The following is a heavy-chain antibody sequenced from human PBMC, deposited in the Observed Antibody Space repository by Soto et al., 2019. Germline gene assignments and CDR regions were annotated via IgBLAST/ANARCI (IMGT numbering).Heavy chain of an antibody. CDR3: AKKSPSSIQGWAFAMDV. V-gene: IGHV3-53*02. CDR2: TFSGGST. D-gene: IGHD1-26*01. Sequence: EVQLVETGGGLIQPGGSLRLSCLASGFTVTTNYMIWVRQPPGKGLEWVSTTFSGGSTNYADSVRGRFSISRDNYKNTVYLQMNNLRVEDTAVYYCAKKSPSSIQGWAFAMDVWGQGTTVSVSS. CDR1: GFTVTTNY. J-gene: IGHJ6*02.